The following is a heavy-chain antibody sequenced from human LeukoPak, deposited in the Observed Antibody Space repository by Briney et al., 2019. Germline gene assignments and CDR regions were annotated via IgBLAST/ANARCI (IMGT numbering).Heavy chain of an antibody. CDR2: ISYDGSNK. CDR1: GFTFSSYG. Sequence: GRSLRLSCAASGFTFSSYGMHWVRQAPGKGLEWVAVISYDGSNKYYADSVKGRFTISRDNSKNTLYLQMNSPRAEDTAVYYCAKDVNRSLRYFDWLLPAEYFQHWGQGTLVTVSS. CDR3: AKDVNRSLRYFDWLLPAEYFQH. J-gene: IGHJ1*01. V-gene: IGHV3-30*18. D-gene: IGHD3-9*01.